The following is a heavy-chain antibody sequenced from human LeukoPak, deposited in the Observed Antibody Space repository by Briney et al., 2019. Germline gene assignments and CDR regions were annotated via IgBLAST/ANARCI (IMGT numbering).Heavy chain of an antibody. D-gene: IGHD6-19*01. CDR2: IYYSGST. Sequence: SETLSLTCTVSGGSINSYYWNWIRQPPGKGLEWIGYIYYSGSTNYNPSLKSRVTISVDTSKNQFSLNLSSVTAADTAVYYCARGVWLARDYWGQGTLVTVSS. J-gene: IGHJ4*02. CDR3: ARGVWLARDY. V-gene: IGHV4-59*12. CDR1: GGSINSYY.